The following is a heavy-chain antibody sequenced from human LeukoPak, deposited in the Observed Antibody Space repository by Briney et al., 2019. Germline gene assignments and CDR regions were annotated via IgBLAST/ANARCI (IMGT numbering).Heavy chain of an antibody. D-gene: IGHD2-15*01. V-gene: IGHV3-23*01. Sequence: GGSLRLSCAASGFTFNNGPMSWVRQAPGKGLEWVSIISNNGEITFYADSVKGRFTISRDNSKNTLYLQMNSLRAEDTAVYYCAKGQPQTLLQIFDYWGQGTLVTVSS. J-gene: IGHJ4*02. CDR1: GFTFNNGP. CDR2: ISNNGEIT. CDR3: AKGQPQTLLQIFDY.